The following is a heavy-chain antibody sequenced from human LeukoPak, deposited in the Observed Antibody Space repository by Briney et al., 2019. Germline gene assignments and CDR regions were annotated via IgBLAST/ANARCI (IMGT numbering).Heavy chain of an antibody. V-gene: IGHV4-34*01. CDR3: ARGFDP. CDR1: GGSFSGYF. Sequence: SETLSLTCAVYGGSFSGYFWSWIRQPPGKGLEWIGEINHSGSTNYNPSLKRRATISVDTSKNQFSLKLSSVTAADSAVYYCARGFDPWGQGTLVTVSS. CDR2: INHSGST. J-gene: IGHJ5*02.